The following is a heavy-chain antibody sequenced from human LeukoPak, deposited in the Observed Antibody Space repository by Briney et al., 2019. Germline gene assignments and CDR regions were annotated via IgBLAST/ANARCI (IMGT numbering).Heavy chain of an antibody. CDR3: AKDVVPAAMRRGYYFEY. V-gene: IGHV3-30-3*01. Sequence: GGSLRLSCAASGFTFSSYAMHWVRQAPGKGLEWVAVISYDGSNKYYADSVKGRFTISRDNSKNTLYLQMTSLRAEDTAVYYCAKDVVPAAMRRGYYFEYWGQGTLVTVSS. D-gene: IGHD2-2*01. CDR2: ISYDGSNK. CDR1: GFTFSSYA. J-gene: IGHJ4*02.